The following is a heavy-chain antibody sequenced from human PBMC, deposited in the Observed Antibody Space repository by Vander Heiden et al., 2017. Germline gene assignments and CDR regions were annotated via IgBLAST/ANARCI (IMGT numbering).Heavy chain of an antibody. J-gene: IGHJ4*02. D-gene: IGHD4-4*01. CDR2: IYYSGST. CDR1: GGSISRYY. Sequence: QVQLQESGPGLVKPSETLSLTCTVSGGSISRYYWSWIRQPPGKGLELIGYIYYSGSTNYNPSLKSRVTISVDTSKNQFSLKLSSVTAADTAVYYCARVPLQYTPWFDYWGQGTLVTVSS. CDR3: ARVPLQYTPWFDY. V-gene: IGHV4-59*01.